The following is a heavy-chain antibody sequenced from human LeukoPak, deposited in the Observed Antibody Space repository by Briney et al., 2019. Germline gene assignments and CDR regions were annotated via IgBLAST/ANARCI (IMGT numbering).Heavy chain of an antibody. D-gene: IGHD3-9*01. CDR3: ARGQFKYYDILTGLWYFDL. J-gene: IGHJ2*01. CDR2: INPNSGGT. V-gene: IGHV1-2*02. Sequence: ASVKVSCKASGYTFTGYYMHWVRQAPGQGLEWMGWINPNSGGTNYAQKFQGRVTMTRDTSISTAYMELSRLRSDDTAVYYCARGQFKYYDILTGLWYFDLWGRGTLVTVSS. CDR1: GYTFTGYY.